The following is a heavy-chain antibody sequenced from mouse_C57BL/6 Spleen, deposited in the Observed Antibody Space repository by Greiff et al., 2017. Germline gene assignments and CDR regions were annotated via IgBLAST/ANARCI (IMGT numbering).Heavy chain of an antibody. J-gene: IGHJ4*01. CDR3: ARRGPNWEDAMDY. CDR1: GYTFTSYW. D-gene: IGHD4-1*02. V-gene: IGHV1-55*01. Sequence: VQLQQPGAELVKPGASVKMSCKASGYTFTSYWITWVKQRPGQGLEWIGDIYPGSGSTNYNEKFKSKATLTVDTSSSTAYMQLRSLTSEDSAVXYCARRGPNWEDAMDYWGQGTSVTVSS. CDR2: IYPGSGST.